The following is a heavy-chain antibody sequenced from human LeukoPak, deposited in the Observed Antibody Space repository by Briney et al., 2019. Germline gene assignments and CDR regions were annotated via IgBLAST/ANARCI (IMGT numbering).Heavy chain of an antibody. J-gene: IGHJ4*02. D-gene: IGHD2-8*02. CDR3: ARFTGVGIDY. Sequence: ASVKVSCKASGYTLTSHYMHWARQAAGQGLEWMGRINPSGGSASYAQKFQGRVTMTRDTSTSTVFMELSSLTFDDTAVYYCARFTGVGIDYWGQGTRVTVSS. CDR2: INPSGGSA. V-gene: IGHV1-46*01. CDR1: GYTLTSHY.